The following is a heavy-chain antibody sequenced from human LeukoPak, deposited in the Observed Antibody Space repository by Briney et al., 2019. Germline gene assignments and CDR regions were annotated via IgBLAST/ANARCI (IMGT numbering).Heavy chain of an antibody. CDR2: ISGGGDST. CDR3: ATERSAGYFQH. V-gene: IGHV3-23*01. D-gene: IGHD1-26*01. CDR1: GFTFSTYA. Sequence: GGSLRLSCAASGFTFSTYAMTWVRQAPGKGLEWVSSISGGGDSTYYADSVKGRFTISRDNSKNTLYLQMNILRAEDTAVYYCATERSAGYFQHWGQGTLVTVSS. J-gene: IGHJ1*01.